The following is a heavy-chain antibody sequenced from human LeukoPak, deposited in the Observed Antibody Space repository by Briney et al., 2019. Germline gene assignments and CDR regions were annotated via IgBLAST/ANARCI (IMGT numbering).Heavy chain of an antibody. J-gene: IGHJ4*02. CDR1: GLTFSSYA. Sequence: GRSLRLSCAASGLTFSSYAMSWVRQAPGKGLEWVSTISSSGGSTYYADSVKGRFTISRDNSKNTLYLQMNSLRAEDTAVYYCAKDWEGYSYGYSDYWGQGTLVTVSS. V-gene: IGHV3-23*01. D-gene: IGHD5-18*01. CDR2: ISSSGGST. CDR3: AKDWEGYSYGYSDY.